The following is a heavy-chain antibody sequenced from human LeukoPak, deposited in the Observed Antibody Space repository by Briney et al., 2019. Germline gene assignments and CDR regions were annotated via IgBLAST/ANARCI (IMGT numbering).Heavy chain of an antibody. D-gene: IGHD2-2*01. CDR1: GFTFSDYA. Sequence: GGSLRLPCSASGFTFSDYAIHWVRQAPGKGLEYVSGITSNGGSTYYADSVKGRFTISRDNSKNALYLQMSSLRAEDTAVYYCVKAGCSSTRCYGNYWGQGTLVTVSS. V-gene: IGHV3-64D*09. CDR2: ITSNGGST. CDR3: VKAGCSSTRCYGNY. J-gene: IGHJ4*02.